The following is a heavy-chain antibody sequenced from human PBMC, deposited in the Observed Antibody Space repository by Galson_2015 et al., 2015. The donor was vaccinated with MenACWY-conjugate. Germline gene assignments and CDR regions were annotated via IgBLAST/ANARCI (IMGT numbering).Heavy chain of an antibody. CDR3: ATRRDGYNSGAFDI. CDR2: IYYSGST. D-gene: IGHD5-24*01. Sequence: ATLSLTCTVSGGSISSYYWSWIRQPPGKGLEWIGYIYYSGSTNYNPSLKSRVTISVDTSKNQFSLKLSSVTAADTAVYYCATRRDGYNSGAFDIWGQGTMVTVSS. V-gene: IGHV4-59*01. J-gene: IGHJ3*02. CDR1: GGSISSYY.